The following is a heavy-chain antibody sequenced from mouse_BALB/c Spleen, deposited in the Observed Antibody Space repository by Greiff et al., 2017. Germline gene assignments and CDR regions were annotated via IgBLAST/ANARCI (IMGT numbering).Heavy chain of an antibody. D-gene: IGHD1-1*01. J-gene: IGHJ1*01. CDR3: ARGWSLLRDWYFDV. Sequence: EVQLVESGGGLVKPGGSLKLSCAASGFTFSSYAMSWVRQTPEKRLEWVASISSGGSTYYPDSVKGRFTSSRDNARNILYLQMNSLRSEDTAMYYGARGWSLLRDWYFDVWGAGTTVTVSS. CDR1: GFTFSSYA. CDR2: ISSGGST. V-gene: IGHV5-6-5*01.